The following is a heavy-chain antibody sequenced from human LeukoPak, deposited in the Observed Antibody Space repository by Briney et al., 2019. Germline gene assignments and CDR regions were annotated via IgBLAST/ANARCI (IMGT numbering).Heavy chain of an antibody. CDR2: VSYDASST. J-gene: IGHJ4*02. CDR1: GFTFSTYG. Sequence: GGSHRLSCAASGFTFSTYGMHWVSQAPGKGLEWVAVVSYDASSTYYVDSVKGRFTISRDNSKNTLYLQMNSLRSDDTAVYYCTKAQLPRHELGYFYFDYRGRGTGDTVSS. V-gene: IGHV3-30*18. CDR3: TKAQLPRHELGYFYFDY. D-gene: IGHD7-27*01.